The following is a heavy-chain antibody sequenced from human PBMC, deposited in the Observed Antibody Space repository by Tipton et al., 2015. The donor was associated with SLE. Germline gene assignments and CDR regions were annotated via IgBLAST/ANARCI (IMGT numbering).Heavy chain of an antibody. D-gene: IGHD6-13*01. CDR1: GGSISSYY. V-gene: IGHV4-59*04. Sequence: TLSLTCTVSGGSISSYYWSWIRQPPGKGLEWIGYIYHSGSTYYNPSLKSRVTISVDRSKNQFSLKLNSVTAADTAIYYCALSAAAGTNCYMDVWGKGTTVTVSS. J-gene: IGHJ6*03. CDR3: ALSAAAGTNCYMDV. CDR2: IYHSGST.